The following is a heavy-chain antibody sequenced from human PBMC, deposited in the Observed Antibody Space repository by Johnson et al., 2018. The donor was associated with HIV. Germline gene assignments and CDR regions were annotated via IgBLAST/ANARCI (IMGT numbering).Heavy chain of an antibody. CDR2: IGTAGDT. CDR3: TTDLVGIVGATQDAFDI. D-gene: IGHD1-26*01. V-gene: IGHV3-13*01. Sequence: VQLVESGGDWVQRGGSLRLSCAASGFTFSNYDIHWVRQATGKGLEWVSTIGTAGDTYYVGSVKGRFTISRDNAKNTLYLQMNSLKIEDTAVYYCTTDLVGIVGATQDAFDIWGQGTMVTVSS. CDR1: GFTFSNYD. J-gene: IGHJ3*02.